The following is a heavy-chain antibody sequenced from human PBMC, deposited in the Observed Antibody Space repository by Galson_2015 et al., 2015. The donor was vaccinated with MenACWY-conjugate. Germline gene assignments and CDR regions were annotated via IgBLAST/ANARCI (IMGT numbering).Heavy chain of an antibody. CDR2: IKRDGSEK. V-gene: IGHV3-7*04. CDR3: ARVTYDSFWSGFPTYSSYYYMDV. J-gene: IGHJ6*03. D-gene: IGHD3-3*01. Sequence: SLRLSCAASGFTYSAYWMSWVRQAPGKGPEWVANIKRDGSEKHYVESVKGRFTISRDNAKNSLYLQLDRLRAEDTAVYYCARVTYDSFWSGFPTYSSYYYMDVWGRGTTVTVSS. CDR1: GFTYSAYW.